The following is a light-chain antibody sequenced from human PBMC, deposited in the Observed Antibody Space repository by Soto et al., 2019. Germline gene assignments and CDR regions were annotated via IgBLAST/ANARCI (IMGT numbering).Light chain of an antibody. V-gene: IGLV2-23*02. Sequence: QSALTQPASVSASPGQSITISCTGSDSDVGSYDLVSWYQQHPGKAPKLLIYEVTKRPSGLSNRFSGSKSDNTASLTISGLQAEDEADYYCSSSAGTSHYVFGTGTKLTVL. CDR1: DSDVGSYDL. CDR2: EVT. CDR3: SSSAGTSHYV. J-gene: IGLJ1*01.